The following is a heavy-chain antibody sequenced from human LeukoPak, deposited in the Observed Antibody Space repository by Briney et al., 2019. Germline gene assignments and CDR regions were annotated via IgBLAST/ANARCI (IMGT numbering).Heavy chain of an antibody. V-gene: IGHV1-3*01. CDR2: INAGNGNT. D-gene: IGHD3-10*01. CDR1: GYTFTSYA. Sequence: ASVKVSCKASGYTFTSYAMHWARQAPGQRLEWMGWINAGNGNTKYSQKFQGRVTITRDTSASTAYMELSSLRSEDTAVYYCARDGPDYYGSGSFSYWGQGTLVTVSS. J-gene: IGHJ4*02. CDR3: ARDGPDYYGSGSFSY.